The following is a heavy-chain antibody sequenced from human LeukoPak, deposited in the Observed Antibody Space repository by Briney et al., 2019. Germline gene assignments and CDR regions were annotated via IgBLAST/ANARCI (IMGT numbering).Heavy chain of an antibody. Sequence: PGGSLRLSCAASGFTVSSNYMSWVRQAPGKGLEWVSVIYSGGSTYYADSVKGRFTISRDNSKNTLYLQMNSLRAEDTAVYYCARNPGYCSGGSCYSGYWGQGTLVTVSS. J-gene: IGHJ4*02. D-gene: IGHD2-15*01. V-gene: IGHV3-66*01. CDR1: GFTVSSNY. CDR2: IYSGGST. CDR3: ARNPGYCSGGSCYSGY.